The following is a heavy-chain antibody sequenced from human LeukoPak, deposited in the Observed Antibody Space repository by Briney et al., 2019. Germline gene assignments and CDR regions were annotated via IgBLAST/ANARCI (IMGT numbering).Heavy chain of an antibody. V-gene: IGHV4-38-2*02. CDR1: GYSISSANY. J-gene: IGHJ4*02. D-gene: IGHD3-22*01. CDR2: IYHSGST. Sequence: PSETLSLTCTVSGYSISSANYWAWIRQPLGKALEWIGSIYHSGSTYYNPSLKSRVTISVDTSKNEFSLKLSSVTAADTAVYYCARSGSSGYYPTQGYYFDYWGQGTLVTVSS. CDR3: ARSGSSGYYPTQGYYFDY.